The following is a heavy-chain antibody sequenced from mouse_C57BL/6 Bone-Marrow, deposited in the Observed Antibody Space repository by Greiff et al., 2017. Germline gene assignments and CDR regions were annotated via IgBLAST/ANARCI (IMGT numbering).Heavy chain of an antibody. CDR1: GYAFTNYL. J-gene: IGHJ1*03. CDR3: ARFDGYPWYFDV. CDR2: INPGSGGT. D-gene: IGHD2-3*01. Sequence: VQLQQSGAELVRPGTSVKVSCKASGYAFTNYLIEWVKQRPGQGLEWIGVINPGSGGTNYNEKFKGKATLTADKSSSTAYMQLSSLTSEDAAVYFCARFDGYPWYFDVWGTGTTVTVSS. V-gene: IGHV1-54*01.